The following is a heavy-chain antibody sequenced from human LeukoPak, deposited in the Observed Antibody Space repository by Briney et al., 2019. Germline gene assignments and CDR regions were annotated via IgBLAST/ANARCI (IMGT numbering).Heavy chain of an antibody. CDR3: TRTDTDYGDYGLAFDI. Sequence: ASVKVSCKASGYTLTSYYMHWVRQAPGQGLEWMGIINPGNGFTSYAQKFQDRVTMTRDTSTSTVYMELSSLRSEDTAVYFCTRTDTDYGDYGLAFDIWGQGTMVTFS. V-gene: IGHV1-46*01. D-gene: IGHD4-17*01. J-gene: IGHJ3*02. CDR1: GYTLTSYY. CDR2: INPGNGFT.